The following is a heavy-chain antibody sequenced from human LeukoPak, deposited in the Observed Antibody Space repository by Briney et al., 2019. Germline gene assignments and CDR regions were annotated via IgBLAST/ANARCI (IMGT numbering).Heavy chain of an antibody. CDR3: AKGYDFWSGGLDY. J-gene: IGHJ4*02. D-gene: IGHD3-3*01. CDR1: GFTFSGYA. CDR2: ISGSGGST. V-gene: IGHV3-23*01. Sequence: SGGSLRLSCAASGFTFSGYAMSWVRQAPGKGLEWVSTISGSGGSTFYADSVKGRFTISRDNSKNTLYLQMNSLRAEDTAVYYCAKGYDFWSGGLDYWGQGTLVTVSS.